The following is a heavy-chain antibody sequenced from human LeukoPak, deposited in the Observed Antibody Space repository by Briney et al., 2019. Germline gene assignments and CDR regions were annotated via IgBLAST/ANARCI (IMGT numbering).Heavy chain of an antibody. J-gene: IGHJ3*02. D-gene: IGHD3-22*01. V-gene: IGHV3-30*04. CDR1: GFTFSSYV. Sequence: GGSLRLSCAASGFTFSSYVLHWVRQAPGKGLEWVAVISYDGSNKYYADSVKGRFTISRDNSKNTLYLQMNSLRAEDTAVYYCARDRPMIVVADAFDIWGQGTMVTVSS. CDR3: ARDRPMIVVADAFDI. CDR2: ISYDGSNK.